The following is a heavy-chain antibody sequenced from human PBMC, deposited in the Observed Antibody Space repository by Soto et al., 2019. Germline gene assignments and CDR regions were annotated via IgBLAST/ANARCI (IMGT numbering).Heavy chain of an antibody. CDR1: GFTFSSYW. V-gene: IGHV3-74*01. Sequence: HPGGSLRLSCAASGFTFSSYWMHWVRQAPGKGLVWVSRINSDGSSTSYADSVKGRFTISRDNAKNTLYLQMNSLRAEDTAVYYCARAGRCSGGSCLNGFDYWGQGTLVTVSS. CDR2: INSDGSST. D-gene: IGHD2-15*01. CDR3: ARAGRCSGGSCLNGFDY. J-gene: IGHJ4*02.